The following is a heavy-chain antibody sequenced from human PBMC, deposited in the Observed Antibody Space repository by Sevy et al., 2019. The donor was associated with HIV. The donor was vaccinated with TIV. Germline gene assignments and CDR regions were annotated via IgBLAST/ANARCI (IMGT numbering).Heavy chain of an antibody. V-gene: IGHV3-21*01. CDR2: ISSSSSYI. CDR3: ARDGLGIGSSSVFDY. CDR1: GFTFSSYS. Sequence: GGSPRLSCAASGFTFSSYSMNWVRQAPGKGLEWVSSISSSSSYIYYADSVKGRFTISRDNAKNSLYLQMNSLRAEDTAVYYCARDGLGIGSSSVFDYWGQGTLVTVSS. D-gene: IGHD6-6*01. J-gene: IGHJ4*02.